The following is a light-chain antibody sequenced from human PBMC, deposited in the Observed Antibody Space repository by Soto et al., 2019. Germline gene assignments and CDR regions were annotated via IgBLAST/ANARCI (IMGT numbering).Light chain of an antibody. J-gene: IGLJ2*01. CDR1: DIGSKG. V-gene: IGLV3-21*02. Sequence: SYELTQPPSVSVAPRQTARFTCGGTDIGSKGVHWYQQRPGQAPVLVVYDDSDRPSGIPERFSGSNSGNTATLTISRVEAGDEADYYCQVWDSTGDHHVVFGGGTKLTVL. CDR3: QVWDSTGDHHVV. CDR2: DDS.